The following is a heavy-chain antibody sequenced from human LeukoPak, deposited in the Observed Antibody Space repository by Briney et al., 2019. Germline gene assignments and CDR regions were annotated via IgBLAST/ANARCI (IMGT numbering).Heavy chain of an antibody. V-gene: IGHV1-69*13. CDR1: GGTFSSYA. CDR2: IIPIFGTA. J-gene: IGHJ4*02. D-gene: IGHD3-22*01. Sequence: SVKVSCKASGGTFSSYAISWVRQAPGQGLEWMGGIIPIFGTANYAQKFQGRVTITADEFTSTAYMELSSLRSEDTAVYYCARGGHYDSSGYYLNYFDYWGQGTLVTVSS. CDR3: ARGGHYDSSGYYLNYFDY.